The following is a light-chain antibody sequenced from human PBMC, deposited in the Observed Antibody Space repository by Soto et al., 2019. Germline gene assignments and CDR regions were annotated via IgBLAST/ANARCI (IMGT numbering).Light chain of an antibody. V-gene: IGLV1-44*01. CDR2: SNN. J-gene: IGLJ1*01. CDR1: SSNIGSNT. CDR3: AAWYDSLNGYV. Sequence: QCVLTQPRSASGTPGQRVTIYCSGSSSNIGSNTVHWYQQLPGTAPKLLIYSNNQRPSGVPDRFSGSKSGTSASLAISGLQSEDEADYYCAAWYDSLNGYVCGTGTKVT.